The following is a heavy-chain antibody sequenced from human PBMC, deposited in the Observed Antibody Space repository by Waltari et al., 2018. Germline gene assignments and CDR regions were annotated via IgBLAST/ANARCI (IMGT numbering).Heavy chain of an antibody. CDR2: IYYTGST. Sequence: QLQLQESGPGLVRASETLSLTCTVPGDSVNHANYYWGWVRQSPRKGLEWIGTIYYTGSTSYNPSLKSRVTVSIDTSKNQFSLKLSSVTAADTAVYFCARRDHDFWSGYFSVWGQGTTVTVSS. J-gene: IGHJ6*02. CDR3: ARRDHDFWSGYFSV. D-gene: IGHD3-3*01. CDR1: GDSVNHANYY. V-gene: IGHV4-39*01.